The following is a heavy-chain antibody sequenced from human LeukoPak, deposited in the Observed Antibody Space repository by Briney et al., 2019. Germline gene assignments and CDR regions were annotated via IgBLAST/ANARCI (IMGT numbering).Heavy chain of an antibody. CDR1: GFSLSPSGVG. V-gene: IGHV2-5*01. CDR3: AHSLLSLSLPDY. CDR2: IYWNDDK. Sequence: SGPTLMNSSQTLTLTCTFSGFSLSPSGVGVGWIRQPPGKALEWLALIYWNDDKRYSPSLKSRLTITKDTSKNQVVLTMTNMDPVDAATYYCAHSLLSLSLPDYWGQGTVIPVSA. J-gene: IGHJ1*01. D-gene: IGHD1-26*01.